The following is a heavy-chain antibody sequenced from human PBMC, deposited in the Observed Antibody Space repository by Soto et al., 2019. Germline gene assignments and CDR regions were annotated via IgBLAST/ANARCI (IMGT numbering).Heavy chain of an antibody. CDR1: GDSISSGGYY. V-gene: IGHV4-31*01. Sequence: QVQLQESGPGLLKPSQILSLTCTVSGDSISSGGYYWTWIRQRPGKGLEWIGFVYYSGITYYSPSXXXXLXXXXXXXXXXXXXXXXXXXXXXXXXXXXXXXXXXXXXXXXFGLDVWGQGTTVTVS. CDR3: XXXXXXXXXXXXFGLDV. J-gene: IGHJ6*02. CDR2: VYYSGIT.